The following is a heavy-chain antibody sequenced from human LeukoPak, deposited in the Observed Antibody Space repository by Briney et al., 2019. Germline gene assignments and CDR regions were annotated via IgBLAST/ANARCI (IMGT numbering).Heavy chain of an antibody. CDR2: INSDGSIT. CDR3: ARSPMYYYDGTGYGGWYFDY. J-gene: IGHJ4*02. Sequence: GGSLRLSCAASRFTFSAVSRFVFSNYPMHWLRQAPGVRLVGVSRINSDGSITEYADSVKGRFTISRDNAKNTLYLQMNSLRAEDTAVYYCARSPMYYYDGTGYGGWYFDYWGQGTLVTASS. D-gene: IGHD3-22*01. V-gene: IGHV3-74*03. CDR1: RFTFSAVSRFVFSNYP.